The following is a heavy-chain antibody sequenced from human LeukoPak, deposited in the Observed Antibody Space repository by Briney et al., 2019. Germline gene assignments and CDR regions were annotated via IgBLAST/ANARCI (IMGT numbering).Heavy chain of an antibody. CDR1: GFIFSSYG. CDR2: IKPDGSGE. V-gene: IGHV3-7*01. J-gene: IGHJ4*02. D-gene: IGHD5-12*01. Sequence: GGSLRLSCAASGFIFSSYGMHWVRQAPGKALEWVANIKPDGSGEYYVDSLKGRFTISRDNAENSLFLQMNNLRVDDTAVYYCARSGGYGWDYWGQGAVVTVSS. CDR3: ARSGGYGWDY.